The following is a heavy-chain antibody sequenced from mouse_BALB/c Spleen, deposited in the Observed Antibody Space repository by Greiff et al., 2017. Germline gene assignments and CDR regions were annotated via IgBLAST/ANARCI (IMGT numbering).Heavy chain of an antibody. CDR3: ARHDNGNYDAMDY. J-gene: IGHJ4*01. CDR1: EYEFPSHD. D-gene: IGHD2-1*01. Sequence: EVQVVESGGGLVQPGESLKLSCESNEYEFPSHDMSWVRKTPEKRLELVAAISSDGGSTYYPDTLERRFIISRDNTKNTLYLQMRSLRSEDTALYYCARHDNGNYDAMDYWGEGTSVTVSS. CDR2: ISSDGGST. V-gene: IGHV5-2*01.